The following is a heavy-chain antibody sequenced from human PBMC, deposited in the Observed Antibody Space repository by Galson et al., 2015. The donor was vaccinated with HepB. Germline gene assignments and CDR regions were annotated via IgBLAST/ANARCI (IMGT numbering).Heavy chain of an antibody. CDR3: AKGSMIPWGAFDI. V-gene: IGHV3-23*01. J-gene: IGHJ3*02. CDR1: GFTFSTYA. CDR2: ISNSGGST. D-gene: IGHD3-22*01. Sequence: SLRLSCASSGFTFSTYAMNWVRQAPGKGLEWVSAISNSGGSTYYTDSVQGRFTISRDNSRNTLYLQMNSLRAEDTAVYYCAKGSMIPWGAFDIWGQGTLVTVSS.